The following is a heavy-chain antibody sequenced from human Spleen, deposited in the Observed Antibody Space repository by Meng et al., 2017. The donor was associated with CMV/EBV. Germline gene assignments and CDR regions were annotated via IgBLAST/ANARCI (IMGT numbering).Heavy chain of an antibody. CDR2: INPNSGGT. CDR3: AGHKNVLRFLEWSSDAFDI. J-gene: IGHJ3*02. Sequence: ASVKVSCKASGYTLTGYNIHWVRQAPGQGLEWMGWINPNSGGTKYAQKFQGRVTMTRDTSIRTAYMELSRLRSDDTAVYYCAGHKNVLRFLEWSSDAFDIWGQGTMVTVSS. V-gene: IGHV1-2*02. CDR1: GYTLTGYN. D-gene: IGHD3-3*01.